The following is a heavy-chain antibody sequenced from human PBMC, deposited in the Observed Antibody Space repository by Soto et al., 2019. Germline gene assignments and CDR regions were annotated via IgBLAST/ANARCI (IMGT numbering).Heavy chain of an antibody. Sequence: EVQLVESGGGLVKPGGSLRLSCAASGFTFSSYSMNWVRQAPGKGLEWVSSISSSSSYIYYADSVKGRFTISRDNAKNSLYLQMNSLRAEDTAVYYCARDLMTPYYYYGMAVWGQGTTVTVSS. CDR2: ISSSSSYI. V-gene: IGHV3-21*01. CDR1: GFTFSSYS. J-gene: IGHJ6*02. CDR3: ARDLMTPYYYYGMAV. D-gene: IGHD3-16*01.